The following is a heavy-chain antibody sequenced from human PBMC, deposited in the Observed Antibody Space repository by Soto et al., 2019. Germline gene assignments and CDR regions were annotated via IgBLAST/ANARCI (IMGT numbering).Heavy chain of an antibody. CDR3: ARDPGISSGWYYFDY. CDR2: VKQDGSEI. J-gene: IGHJ4*02. D-gene: IGHD6-19*01. CDR1: GFTFSNHW. V-gene: IGHV3-7*05. Sequence: GGSLRLSCAASGFTFSNHWMTWVRQAPGKGLEWVASVKQDGSEIYYGDSVKGRFAISRDNAKNSLFLQLNSLRAEDTAMYYCARDPGISSGWYYFDYWGQGTLVTVSS.